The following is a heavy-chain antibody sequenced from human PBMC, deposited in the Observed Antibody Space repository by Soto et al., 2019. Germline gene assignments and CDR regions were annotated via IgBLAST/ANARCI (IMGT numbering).Heavy chain of an antibody. CDR1: VFTVSSNY. V-gene: IGHV3-53*01. J-gene: IGHJ6*01. CDR3: ARSSTSYYYYYGMDV. Sequence: VGSLRLSCASSVFTVSSNYMSWVRHSPGKGLEWVSVIYSGGSTYYADSVKGRFTISRDNSKNTLYLQMNSLRAEDTAVYYCARSSTSYYYYYGMDVWGQGTTVSVS. CDR2: IYSGGST. D-gene: IGHD2-2*01.